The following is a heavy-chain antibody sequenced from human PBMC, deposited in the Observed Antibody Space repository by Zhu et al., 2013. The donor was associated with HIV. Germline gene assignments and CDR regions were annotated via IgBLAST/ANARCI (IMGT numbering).Heavy chain of an antibody. V-gene: IGHV1-8*01. J-gene: IGHJ4*02. CDR1: GYTFKSFY. Sequence: QVQLVQSGAEVKKPGASVRVSCKASGYTFKSFYMHWVRQATGQGLEWMGWMNPNSGNTGYAQKFQGRVTITRNTSISTAYMELSSLRSEDTAVYYCARGRRYSYGYPIDYWGQGTLVTVSS. CDR2: MNPNSGNT. D-gene: IGHD5-18*01. CDR3: ARGRRYSYGYPIDY.